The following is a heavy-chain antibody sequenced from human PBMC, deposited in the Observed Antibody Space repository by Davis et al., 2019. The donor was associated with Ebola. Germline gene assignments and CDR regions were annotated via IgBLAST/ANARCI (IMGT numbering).Heavy chain of an antibody. CDR2: IYYSGST. J-gene: IGHJ5*02. CDR3: ARGYTVVVPAAISSGWFDP. D-gene: IGHD2-2*01. V-gene: IGHV4-59*12. CDR1: GGSISSYY. Sequence: MPSETLSLTCTVSGGSISSYYWSWIRQPPGKGLEWIGYIYYSGSTNYNPSLKSRVTISVDTSKNQFSLKLSSVTAADTAVYYCARGYTVVVPAAISSGWFDPWGQGTLVTVSS.